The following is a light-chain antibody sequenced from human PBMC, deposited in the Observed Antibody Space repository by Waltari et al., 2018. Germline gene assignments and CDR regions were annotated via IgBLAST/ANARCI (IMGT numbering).Light chain of an antibody. V-gene: IGKV1-12*01. CDR2: GTS. CDR3: QQANSFPRN. J-gene: IGKJ5*01. CDR1: QGIGSW. Sequence: DIQITQSPSSVSASVGDRVTITCRASQGIGSWLVWYQQKPGEAPKLLIYGTSTLKSGVPSRFSGSGSGTDFTLTISSLQPEDCATYYCQQANSFPRNFGQGTRVDI.